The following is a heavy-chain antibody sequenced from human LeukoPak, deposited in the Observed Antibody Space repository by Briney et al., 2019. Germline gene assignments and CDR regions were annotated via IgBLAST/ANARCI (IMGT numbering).Heavy chain of an antibody. CDR2: ISGSGTNT. V-gene: IGHV3-23*01. CDR3: AKDGHYDSSGFTLQY. D-gene: IGHD3-22*01. Sequence: GGSLRLSCAASGFTFSNYAITWVRQAPGKGLEWVSTISGSGTNTYYADSVKGRFTISRDNSKNTLYLQMNSLRAEDTAVHYCAKDGHYDSSGFTLQYWGQGTLVTVSS. J-gene: IGHJ1*01. CDR1: GFTFSNYA.